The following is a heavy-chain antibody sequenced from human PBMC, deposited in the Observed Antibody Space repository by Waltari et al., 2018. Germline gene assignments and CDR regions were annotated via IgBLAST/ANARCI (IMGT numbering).Heavy chain of an antibody. V-gene: IGHV4-59*11. Sequence: QVQLQESGPGLVKPSDTLSLTCTFSGGSISIHYWIWIRQPPGKGLEWIGYIYYSGSTNYNPSLKSRVTISVDTSKNQFSLKLSSVTAADTAVYYCARGPSSFYYYYGMDVWGQGTTVTVSS. D-gene: IGHD2-15*01. CDR3: ARGPSSFYYYYGMDV. J-gene: IGHJ6*02. CDR1: GGSISIHY. CDR2: IYYSGST.